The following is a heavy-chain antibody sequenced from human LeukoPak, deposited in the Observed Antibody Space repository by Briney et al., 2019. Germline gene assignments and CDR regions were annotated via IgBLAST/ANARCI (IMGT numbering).Heavy chain of an antibody. D-gene: IGHD4-17*01. CDR2: ISSSSSYI. Sequence: GGSLRLSCAASGFTFSSCSMNWVRQAPGKGLEWVSSISSSSSYIYYADSVKGRFTISRDNAKNSLYLQMNSLRAEDTAVYYCARVRATVTYSRSFDYWGQGTPVTVSS. CDR3: ARVRATVTYSRSFDY. V-gene: IGHV3-21*01. CDR1: GFTFSSCS. J-gene: IGHJ4*02.